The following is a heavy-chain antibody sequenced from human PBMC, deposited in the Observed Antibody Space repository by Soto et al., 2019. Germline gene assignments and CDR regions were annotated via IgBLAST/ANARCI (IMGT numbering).Heavy chain of an antibody. Sequence: PWGTLRLPFFGSGFTLRHYWIHWVRQTPGKGLAWVSRINTSWASTMYADSVKCRFSVSRDNAKNSLYLQKNSLRADDTAVYYCTRGGGSTVTPFGYWGQGTPVTASS. CDR1: GFTLRHYW. CDR2: INTSWAST. CDR3: TRGGGSTVTPFGY. D-gene: IGHD4-4*01. V-gene: IGHV3-74*03. J-gene: IGHJ4*02.